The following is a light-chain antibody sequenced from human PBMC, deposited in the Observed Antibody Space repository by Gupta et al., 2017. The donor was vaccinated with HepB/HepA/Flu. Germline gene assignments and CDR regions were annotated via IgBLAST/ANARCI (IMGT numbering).Light chain of an antibody. Sequence: EVVLTQSPVTLSLSPCESATLSCRASQNIGNFLAWYQQRPGQAPRLLIYDAFNRATGIPARFSGSVSGTEFTLTISSLEPEEFAVYYCQHRVSWPDTFGQGTKLEIK. V-gene: IGKV3-11*01. J-gene: IGKJ2*01. CDR1: QNIGNF. CDR2: DAF. CDR3: QHRVSWPDT.